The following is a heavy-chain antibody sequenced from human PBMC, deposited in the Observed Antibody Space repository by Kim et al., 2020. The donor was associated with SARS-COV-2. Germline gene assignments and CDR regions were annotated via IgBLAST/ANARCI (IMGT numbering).Heavy chain of an antibody. Sequence: GDSVKGRFTISRDNAKSLVYLQMNSLRDEDTAVYYCARKAAVTGLHAFDIWGQGTMVTVSS. V-gene: IGHV3-48*02. CDR3: ARKAAVTGLHAFDI. D-gene: IGHD3-9*01. J-gene: IGHJ3*02.